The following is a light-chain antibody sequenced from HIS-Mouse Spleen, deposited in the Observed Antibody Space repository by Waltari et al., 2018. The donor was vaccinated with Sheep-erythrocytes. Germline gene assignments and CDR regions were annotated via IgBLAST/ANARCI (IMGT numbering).Light chain of an antibody. J-gene: IGLJ2*01. V-gene: IGLV2-14*02. Sequence: QSALTQPASVSGSPGQSITISCPGTSSDVGSYNLVSWYQQHPGKAPKLMIYEGSKRPSGIPERFSGSNSGNTATLTISGTQAMDEADYYCQAWDSSTAVFGGGTKLTVL. CDR3: QAWDSSTAV. CDR2: EGS. CDR1: SSDVGSYNL.